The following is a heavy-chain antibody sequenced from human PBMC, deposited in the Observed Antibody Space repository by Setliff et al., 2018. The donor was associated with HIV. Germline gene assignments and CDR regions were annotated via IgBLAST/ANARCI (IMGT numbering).Heavy chain of an antibody. V-gene: IGHV4-39*01. CDR2: IYYSGST. Sequence: SETLSLTCTVSGGSISSSSYYWGWIRQPPGKGLEWIGSIYYSGSTYYNPSLKSRVTISVDTSKNQFSLKLSSVTAADTAVYYCARQGVAVAGNGWFDPWGQGTLVTVSS. CDR3: ARQGVAVAGNGWFDP. CDR1: GGSISSSSYY. J-gene: IGHJ5*02. D-gene: IGHD6-19*01.